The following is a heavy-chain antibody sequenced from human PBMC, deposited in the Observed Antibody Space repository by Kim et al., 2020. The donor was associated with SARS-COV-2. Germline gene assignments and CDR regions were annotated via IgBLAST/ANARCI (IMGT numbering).Heavy chain of an antibody. CDR1: GFTFSSYS. V-gene: IGHV3-21*01. J-gene: IGHJ5*02. CDR3: ARLMVRGVRSGGWFDP. Sequence: GGSLRLSCAASGFTFSSYSMNWVRQAPGKGLEWVSSISSSSSYIYYADSVKGRFTISRDNAKNSLYLQMNSLRAEDTAVYYCARLMVRGVRSGGWFDPWGQGTLVTVSS. CDR2: ISSSSSYI. D-gene: IGHD3-10*01.